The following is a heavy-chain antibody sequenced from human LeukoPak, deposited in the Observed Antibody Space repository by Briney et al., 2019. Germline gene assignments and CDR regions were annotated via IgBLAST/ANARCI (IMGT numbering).Heavy chain of an antibody. V-gene: IGHV3-23*01. J-gene: IGHJ4*02. CDR3: AKRGVVIRVILVGFHKEAYYFES. Sequence: GGSLRLSCTASGLTFSSYVMSWVRQAPGKGLEWVSLISGSGSSADYADSVKGRFTISRDNSKSTLYLQMDSLRAEDTAVYFCAKRGVVIRVILVGFHKEAYYFESWGQGALVTVSS. D-gene: IGHD3-22*01. CDR2: ISGSGSSA. CDR1: GLTFSSYV.